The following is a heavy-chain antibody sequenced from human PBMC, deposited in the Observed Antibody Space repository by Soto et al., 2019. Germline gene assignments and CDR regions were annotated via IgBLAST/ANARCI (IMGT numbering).Heavy chain of an antibody. CDR3: ASSIVGATQTFDY. D-gene: IGHD1-26*01. V-gene: IGHV3-53*02. CDR2: IYSGGST. J-gene: IGHJ4*02. CDR1: GFTVSSNY. Sequence: EVQLVETGGGLIQPGGSLRLSCAASGFTVSSNYMSWVRQAPGKGLEWVSVIYSGGSTYYADSVKGRFTISRDNSKNTLYLQMNSLRAEDTAVYYCASSIVGATQTFDYWGPGTLVTVSS.